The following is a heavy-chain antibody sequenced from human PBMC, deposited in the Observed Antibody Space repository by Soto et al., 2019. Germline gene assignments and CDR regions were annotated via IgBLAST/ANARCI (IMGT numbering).Heavy chain of an antibody. D-gene: IGHD6-6*01. Sequence: ASVKVSCKASGYTFTSYGISWVRQAPGQGLEWMGWISAYSGNTGYAQKFQGRVTMTRNTSISTAYMELSSLRSEDTAVYYCARGGVNIAARDYYYYYYMDVWGKGTTVTVSS. CDR1: GYTFTSYG. CDR2: ISAYSGNT. J-gene: IGHJ6*03. CDR3: ARGGVNIAARDYYYYYYMDV. V-gene: IGHV1-8*02.